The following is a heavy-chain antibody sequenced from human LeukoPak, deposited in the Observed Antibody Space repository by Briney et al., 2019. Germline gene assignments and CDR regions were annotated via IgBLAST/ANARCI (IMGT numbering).Heavy chain of an antibody. CDR2: IKQDGGEK. CDR3: ARVRYCTNGVCPRAFDI. J-gene: IGHJ3*02. Sequence: GGSLRLSCAASGFTFSSYWMSWVRQAPGKGLEWVANIKQDGGEKYYVDSVKGRFTISRDNAKNSLYLQMNSLRAEDTAVYYCARVRYCTNGVCPRAFDIWGQGTMVTVSS. CDR1: GFTFSSYW. D-gene: IGHD2-8*01. V-gene: IGHV3-7*01.